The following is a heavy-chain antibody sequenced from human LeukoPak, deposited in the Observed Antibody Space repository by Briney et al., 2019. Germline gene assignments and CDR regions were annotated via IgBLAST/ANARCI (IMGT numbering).Heavy chain of an antibody. Sequence: SETLSLTCAVSGYSISSGYYWGWIRQPPGKGLEWIGSIYHSGSTYYNPSLKSRVTMSVDTSKNQFSLKLGSVTAADTAVYYCARLYSGSYSAFDIWGQGTMVTVSS. V-gene: IGHV4-38-2*01. CDR1: GYSISSGYY. CDR3: ARLYSGSYSAFDI. D-gene: IGHD1-26*01. CDR2: IYHSGST. J-gene: IGHJ3*02.